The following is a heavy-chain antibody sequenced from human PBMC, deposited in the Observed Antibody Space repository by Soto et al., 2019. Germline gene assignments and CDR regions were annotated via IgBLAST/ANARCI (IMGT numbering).Heavy chain of an antibody. CDR1: GGSISSYY. D-gene: IGHD3-10*01. CDR3: ARTLQVRGVIDY. Sequence: SETLSLTCTVSGGSISSYYWSWIRQPPGKGLEWIGYIYYSGSTNYNPSLKSRVTISVDTSKNQFSLKLSSVTAADTAVYYCARTLQVRGVIDYWGQGTLVNVPQ. J-gene: IGHJ4*02. CDR2: IYYSGST. V-gene: IGHV4-59*01.